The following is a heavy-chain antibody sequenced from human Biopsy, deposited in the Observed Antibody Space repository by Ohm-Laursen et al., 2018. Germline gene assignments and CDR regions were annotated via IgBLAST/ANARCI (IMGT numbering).Heavy chain of an antibody. J-gene: IGHJ2*01. Sequence: SETLPLTCTVSGGSISSYYWSWIRQPPGKGLEWIGYIYYTGSTNYNPSLKSRVTISVDTSMTHLSLRLTFVTAADTAVYYCARHAPSYSGSYWRYFDLWGRGTLVTVSS. V-gene: IGHV4-59*08. CDR2: IYYTGST. CDR3: ARHAPSYSGSYWRYFDL. CDR1: GGSISSYY. D-gene: IGHD1-26*01.